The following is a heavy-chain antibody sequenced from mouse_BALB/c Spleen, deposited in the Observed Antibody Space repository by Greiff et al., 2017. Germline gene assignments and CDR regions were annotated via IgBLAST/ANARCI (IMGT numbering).Heavy chain of an antibody. D-gene: IGHD1-1*01. CDR3: ARHRNYGSIYAMDY. CDR2: ISSGGGST. CDR1: GFAFSSYD. V-gene: IGHV5-12-1*01. Sequence: EVKVVESGGGLVKPGGSLKLSCAASGFAFSSYDMSWVRQTPEKRLDWVAYISSGGGSTYYPDTVKGRFTISRDNAKNTLYLQMSSLKSEDTAMYYCARHRNYGSIYAMDYWGQGTSVTVSS. J-gene: IGHJ4*01.